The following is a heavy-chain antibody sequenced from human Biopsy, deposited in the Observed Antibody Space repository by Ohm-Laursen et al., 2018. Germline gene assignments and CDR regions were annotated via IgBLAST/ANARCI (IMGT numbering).Heavy chain of an antibody. CDR2: ISDSGST. Sequence: GTLFLTCAVSGGSISSFYWTWIRQPPGKGPEWIGDISDSGSTNYKPSLKSRVIISVDMSKNQFSLNLSSVTAADTAVYYCARRGSGGRSFDHWGQGTLVTVSS. J-gene: IGHJ4*02. V-gene: IGHV4-59*08. CDR3: ARRGSGGRSFDH. CDR1: GGSISSFY. D-gene: IGHD2-15*01.